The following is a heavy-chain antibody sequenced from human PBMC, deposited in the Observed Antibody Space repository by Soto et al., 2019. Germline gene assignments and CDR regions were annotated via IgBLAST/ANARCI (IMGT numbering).Heavy chain of an antibody. V-gene: IGHV4-39*02. CDR3: AREGYYGDYGDYYYGMDV. D-gene: IGHD4-17*01. CDR1: GGSISSSSYY. CDR2: IYYSGST. Sequence: SETLSLTCTVSGGSISSSSYYWGWIRQPPGKGLEWIGSIYYSGSTYYNPSLKSRVTISVDTSKNQFSLKLSSVTAADTAVYYCAREGYYGDYGDYYYGMDVWGQGITVTVSS. J-gene: IGHJ6*02.